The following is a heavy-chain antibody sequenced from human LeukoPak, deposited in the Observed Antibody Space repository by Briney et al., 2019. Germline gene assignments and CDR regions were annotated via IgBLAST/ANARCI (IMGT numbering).Heavy chain of an antibody. V-gene: IGHV3-33*08. Sequence: GRSLRLSCAASGFTFSSYGMHWVRQAPGKGLEWVAVIWYGGSNKYYADSVKGRFTISRDNSKNTLYLQMNSLRAEDTAVYYCARAYYYDSSKHFDYWGQGTLVTVSS. D-gene: IGHD3-22*01. CDR3: ARAYYYDSSKHFDY. CDR1: GFTFSSYG. J-gene: IGHJ4*02. CDR2: IWYGGSNK.